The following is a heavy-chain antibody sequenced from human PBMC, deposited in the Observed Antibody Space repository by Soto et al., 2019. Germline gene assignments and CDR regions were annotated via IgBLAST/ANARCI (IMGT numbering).Heavy chain of an antibody. CDR1: GYTFTSYY. J-gene: IGHJ5*02. V-gene: IGHV1-46*01. CDR3: ARDIATVTTEEYDWFDP. Sequence: ASVKVSCKASGYTFTSYYMHWVRQAPGQGLEWMGIINPSGGSTSYAQKFQGRVTMTRDTSTSTVYVELSSLRSEDTAVYYCARDIATVTTEEYDWFDPWGQGTLVTVSS. D-gene: IGHD4-4*01. CDR2: INPSGGST.